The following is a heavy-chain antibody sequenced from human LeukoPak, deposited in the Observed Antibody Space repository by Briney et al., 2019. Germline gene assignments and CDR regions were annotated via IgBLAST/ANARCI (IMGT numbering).Heavy chain of an antibody. Sequence: SETLSLTCAVYGGSFSGYYWSWIRQPPGKGLEWIGEINHSGSTNYNPSLKSRVTISVDTSKNQFSLKLGSVTAADTAVYYCAMTGYSSGWLLDYWGQGTLVTVSS. CDR3: AMTGYSSGWLLDY. CDR1: GGSFSGYY. D-gene: IGHD6-19*01. V-gene: IGHV4-34*01. CDR2: INHSGST. J-gene: IGHJ4*02.